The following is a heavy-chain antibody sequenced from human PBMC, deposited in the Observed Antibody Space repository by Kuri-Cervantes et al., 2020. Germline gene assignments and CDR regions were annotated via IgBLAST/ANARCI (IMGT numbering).Heavy chain of an antibody. CDR1: GGSISSYY. CDR3: ARDDGWGGLH. V-gene: IGHV4-59*01. CDR2: IYYSGST. Sequence: SETLSLTCTVSGGSISSYYWSWIRQPPGKGLEWIGYIYYSGSTNYNPSLKSRVTISVDTSKNRFSLKLSSVTAADTAVYYCARDDGWGGLHWGQGTLVTVSS. J-gene: IGHJ4*02. D-gene: IGHD3-10*01.